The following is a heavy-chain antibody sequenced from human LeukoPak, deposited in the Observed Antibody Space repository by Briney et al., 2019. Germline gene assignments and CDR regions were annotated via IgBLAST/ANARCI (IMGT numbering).Heavy chain of an antibody. CDR2: ISSSSSYI. J-gene: IGHJ5*02. CDR1: GFTFSSYS. CDR3: ARDSMVRGVITNIDWFDP. D-gene: IGHD3-10*01. V-gene: IGHV3-21*01. Sequence: GGSLRHSCAASGFTFSSYSMNWVRQAPGKGLEWVSSISSSSSYIYYADSVKGRFTISRDNAKNSLYLQMNSLRAEDTAVYYCARDSMVRGVITNIDWFDPWGQGTLVTVSS.